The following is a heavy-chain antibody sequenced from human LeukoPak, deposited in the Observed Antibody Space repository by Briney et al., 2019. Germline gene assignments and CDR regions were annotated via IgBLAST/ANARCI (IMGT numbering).Heavy chain of an antibody. V-gene: IGHV4-59*08. CDR1: GGSITSYY. CDR2: MYYSGST. D-gene: IGHD2-21*02. CDR3: ARRVTSNCLDP. J-gene: IGHJ5*02. Sequence: SETLSLTCTVSGGSITSYYWSWIRQPPGKGLEWIGYMYYSGSTNYNPSLKSRVTMSVDTSKNQFSLELNSVTAADTAVYYCARRVTSNCLDPWGRGTLVTVSS.